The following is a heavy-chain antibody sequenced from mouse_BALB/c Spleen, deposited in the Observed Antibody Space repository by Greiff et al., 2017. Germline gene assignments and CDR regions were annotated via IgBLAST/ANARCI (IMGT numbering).Heavy chain of an antibody. V-gene: IGHV1-9*01. Sequence: QVQLKQSGAELMKPGASVKISCKATGYTFSSYWIEWVKQRPGHGLEWIGEILPGSGSTNYNEKFKGKATFTADTSSNTAYMQLSSLTSEDSAVYYCARLGYGNYPIYAMDYWGQGTSVTVSS. CDR1: GYTFSSYW. CDR3: ARLGYGNYPIYAMDY. J-gene: IGHJ4*01. D-gene: IGHD2-1*01. CDR2: ILPGSGST.